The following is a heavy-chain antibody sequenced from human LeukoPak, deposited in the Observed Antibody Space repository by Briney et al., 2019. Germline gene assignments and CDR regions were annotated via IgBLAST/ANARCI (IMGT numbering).Heavy chain of an antibody. CDR1: GFTFTDYW. Sequence: GGSLRLSCAASGFTFTDYWMMWVRQAPGKRPECVAQINEDGSEIYYVDSVRGRFTISRDNAKNSLDLQMNTLRVEDTAVYYCVRDATRGGDLDRWGQGTLVTVSS. CDR3: VRDATRGGDLDR. CDR2: INEDGSEI. J-gene: IGHJ5*02. V-gene: IGHV3-7*01. D-gene: IGHD2-21*01.